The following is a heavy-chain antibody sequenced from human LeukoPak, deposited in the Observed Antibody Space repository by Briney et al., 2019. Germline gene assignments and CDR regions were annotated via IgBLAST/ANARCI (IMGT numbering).Heavy chain of an antibody. V-gene: IGHV4-39*01. CDR2: ICCSGST. J-gene: IGHJ6*03. Sequence: SETLSLTCTVSGGSISSSSYYWGWIRQPPGKGLEWIGSICCSGSTYYNPSLKSRVTISVDTSKNQFSLKLSSVTAADTAVYYCASILISGYDSPYYYYYYMDVWGKGTTVTISS. D-gene: IGHD5-12*01. CDR1: GGSISSSSYY. CDR3: ASILISGYDSPYYYYYYMDV.